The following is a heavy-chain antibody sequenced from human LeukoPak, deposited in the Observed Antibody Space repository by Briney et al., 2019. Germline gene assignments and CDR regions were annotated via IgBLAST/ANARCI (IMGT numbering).Heavy chain of an antibody. D-gene: IGHD1-1*01. Sequence: GGSLRLSCAASRFTFSSYSMNWVRQAPGKGLEWVSTISGGGSTYYADSVKGRFTISRDNSKNTLYLQVNSLRAEDTAVYYCANSERSNWNYYFDYWGQGTLVTVSS. CDR3: ANSERSNWNYYFDY. J-gene: IGHJ4*02. CDR2: ISGGGST. CDR1: RFTFSSYS. V-gene: IGHV3-23*01.